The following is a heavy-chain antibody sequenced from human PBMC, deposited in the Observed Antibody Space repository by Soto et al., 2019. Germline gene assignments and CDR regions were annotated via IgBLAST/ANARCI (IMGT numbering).Heavy chain of an antibody. J-gene: IGHJ6*02. Sequence: AASVKVSCKASGYTFTSYGISWVRQAPGQGLEWMGWISAYNGNTNYAQKLQGRVTMTTDTSTSTAYMELRSLRSDDTAVYYCARDRGIYCTNGVCYRPYYYYYGMDVWGQGTTVTVSS. V-gene: IGHV1-18*04. CDR3: ARDRGIYCTNGVCYRPYYYYYGMDV. D-gene: IGHD2-8*01. CDR2: ISAYNGNT. CDR1: GYTFTSYG.